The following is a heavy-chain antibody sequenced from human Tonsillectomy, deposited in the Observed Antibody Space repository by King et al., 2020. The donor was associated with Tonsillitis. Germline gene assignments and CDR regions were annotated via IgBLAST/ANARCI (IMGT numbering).Heavy chain of an antibody. CDR2: IYTNGST. Sequence: VQLQESGPGLVKPSETLSLTCTVSGGSISTYSWSWIRQPAGKGLEWIGRIYTNGSTNYNPSLKSRVTMSGDTSKNQFSLKLSSVTAADTAVYYCARDSLWSGYYRDWGQGTLVTVSS. CDR1: GGSISTYS. V-gene: IGHV4-4*07. D-gene: IGHD3-3*01. CDR3: ARDSLWSGYYRD. J-gene: IGHJ4*02.